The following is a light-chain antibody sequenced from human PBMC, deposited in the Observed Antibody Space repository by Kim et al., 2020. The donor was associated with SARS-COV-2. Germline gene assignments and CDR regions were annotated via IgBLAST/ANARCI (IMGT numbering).Light chain of an antibody. J-gene: IGLJ3*02. CDR3: QAWDSSTWV. Sequence: SYELTQPPSVSVSPGKTASITCSGHKLGDKYACWYQQKPGQSPVLVIYQDSKRPSGIPERFSGSNSGNTATLTISGTQAMDEADYYCQAWDSSTWVFGGGTQLTVL. CDR2: QDS. CDR1: KLGDKY. V-gene: IGLV3-1*01.